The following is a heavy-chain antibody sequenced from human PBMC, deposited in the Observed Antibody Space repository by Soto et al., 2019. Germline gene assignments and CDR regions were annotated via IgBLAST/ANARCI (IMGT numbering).Heavy chain of an antibody. J-gene: IGHJ4*02. Sequence: QVQLVESGRGVVQPGRSLRLSCAASGFTFSSYGMHWVRQAPGKGLEWVAVISYDGSNKYYADSVKGRFTISRDNSKNTLYLPMNSLIAEDTAVDYCAKERYSYGTYYFDHWGQGTLVTVSS. CDR3: AKERYSYGTYYFDH. CDR2: ISYDGSNK. CDR1: GFTFSSYG. D-gene: IGHD5-18*01. V-gene: IGHV3-30*18.